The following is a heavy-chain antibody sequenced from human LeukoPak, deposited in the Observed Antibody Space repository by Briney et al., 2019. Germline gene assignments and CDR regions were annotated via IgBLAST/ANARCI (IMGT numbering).Heavy chain of an antibody. J-gene: IGHJ4*02. CDR2: IKRDGSEK. V-gene: IGHV3-7*01. CDR1: GFSFSSYW. D-gene: IGHD5-18*01. Sequence: GGSLRLSCAASGFSFSSYWMGWVRQPPGKGLEWVANIKRDGSEKYYVDSVKGRFTISRDNAKSSLYLQMNSLRAEDTAVYYCAREGYISGYGVIDYWGQGTLVTVSS. CDR3: AREGYISGYGVIDY.